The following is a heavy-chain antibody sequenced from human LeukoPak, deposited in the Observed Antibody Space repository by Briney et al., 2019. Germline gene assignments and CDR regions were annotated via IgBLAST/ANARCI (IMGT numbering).Heavy chain of an antibody. Sequence: SETLSLTCAVYGGSFSGYYWSWIRQPPGKGLEWIGEINHSGSTNYNPSLKSRVTISVDTSKNQFSLKLSSVTAADTAVYYCARPGPYSYGPTELDYWGQGTLVTVSS. CDR1: GGSFSGYY. J-gene: IGHJ4*02. CDR3: ARPGPYSYGPTELDY. CDR2: INHSGST. V-gene: IGHV4-34*01. D-gene: IGHD5-18*01.